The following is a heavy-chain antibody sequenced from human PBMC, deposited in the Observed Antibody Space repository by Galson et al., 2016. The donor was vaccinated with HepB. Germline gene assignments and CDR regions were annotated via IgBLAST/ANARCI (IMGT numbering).Heavy chain of an antibody. CDR2: ISTFNSNT. D-gene: IGHD2-15*01. Sequence: SVKVSCKASGYTFTSSGISWVRQAPGQGLEWLGWISTFNSNTNYAQKFQGRVTMTTDTSTSTVYMELRSLRSDDIAVYYCARDQDEDAFDMWRQVTMVTVSS. J-gene: IGHJ3*02. CDR1: GYTFTSSG. CDR3: ARDQDEDAFDM. V-gene: IGHV1-18*03.